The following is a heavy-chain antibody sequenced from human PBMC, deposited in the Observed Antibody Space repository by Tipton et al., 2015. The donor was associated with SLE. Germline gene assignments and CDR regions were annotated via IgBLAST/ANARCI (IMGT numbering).Heavy chain of an antibody. V-gene: IGHV4-39*02. D-gene: IGHD6-19*01. CDR3: ARGAIAVAGSGWFDP. CDR2: ITNNGNT. CDR1: GGSISGTNYY. Sequence: TLSLTCSVSGGSISGTNYYWDWIRQPPGKGPEWVGRITNNGNTYYIPSLQSRVTMSVDTSKNHFSLKLSSVTAADTAVYYCARGAIAVAGSGWFDPWGQGTLVTVSS. J-gene: IGHJ5*02.